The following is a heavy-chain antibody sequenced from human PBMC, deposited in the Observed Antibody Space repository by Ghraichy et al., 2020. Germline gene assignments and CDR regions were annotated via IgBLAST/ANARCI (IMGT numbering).Heavy chain of an antibody. V-gene: IGHV4-59*08. D-gene: IGHD6-19*01. Sequence: SETLSLTCTVSGGSISSYYWSWIRQPPGKGLEWIGYIYYSGSTNYNPSLKSRVTISVDTSKNQFSLKLSSVTAADTAVYYCARHQYSSGWWTGIVGAISAFDIWGQGTMVTVSS. CDR3: ARHQYSSGWWTGIVGAISAFDI. CDR2: IYYSGST. CDR1: GGSISSYY. J-gene: IGHJ3*02.